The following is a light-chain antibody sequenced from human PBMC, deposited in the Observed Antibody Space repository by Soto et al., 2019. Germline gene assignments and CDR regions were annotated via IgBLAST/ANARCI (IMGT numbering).Light chain of an antibody. CDR2: GAS. J-gene: IGKJ4*01. CDR1: QSVSSD. CDR3: QQYNNWPPLT. V-gene: IGKV3-15*01. Sequence: DIGVTQYPATLSVSLVARSTLSLIASQSVSSDLAWYQQKPGQAPRLLIYGASTRATGIPARFSGSGSGTEFTLTISSLQSEDFAVYYCQQYNNWPPLTFGGGTKVDIK.